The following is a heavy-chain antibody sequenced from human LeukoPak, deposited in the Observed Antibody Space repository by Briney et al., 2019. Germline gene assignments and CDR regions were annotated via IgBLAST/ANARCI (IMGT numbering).Heavy chain of an antibody. CDR3: ARDQGIAAAAPPGVN. J-gene: IGHJ4*02. V-gene: IGHV1-69*04. CDR1: GGTFSSYA. CDR2: IIPILGIA. D-gene: IGHD6-13*01. Sequence: ASVKVSCKASGGTFSSYAISWVRQAPGQGLEWMGRIIPILGIANYAQKFQGRVTITADKSTSTAYMELSSLRSEDTAVYYCARDQGIAAAAPPGVNWGQGTLVTVSS.